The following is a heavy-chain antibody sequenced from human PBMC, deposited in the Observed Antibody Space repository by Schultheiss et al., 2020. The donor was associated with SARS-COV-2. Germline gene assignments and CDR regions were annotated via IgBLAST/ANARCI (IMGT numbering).Heavy chain of an antibody. CDR1: GGSISSGGYY. Sequence: SETLSLTCTVSGGSISSGGYYWSWIRQPPGKGLEWIGEINHSGSTNYNPSLKSRVTISVDTSKNQFSLKLSSVTAADTAVYYCARAHSTRRVVVVAATVSRLGWFDPWGQGTLVTVSS. D-gene: IGHD2-15*01. CDR2: INHSGST. CDR3: ARAHSTRRVVVVAATVSRLGWFDP. V-gene: IGHV4-39*07. J-gene: IGHJ5*02.